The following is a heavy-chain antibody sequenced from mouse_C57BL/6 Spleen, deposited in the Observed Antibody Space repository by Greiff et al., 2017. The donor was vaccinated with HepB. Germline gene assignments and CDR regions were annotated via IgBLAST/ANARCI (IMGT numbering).Heavy chain of an antibody. D-gene: IGHD2-4*01. CDR3: ARGLRRGAMDY. CDR1: GYSITSGYY. J-gene: IGHJ4*01. Sequence: EVQLQESGPGLVKPSQSLSLTCSVTGYSITSGYYWNWIRQFPGNKLEWMGYISYDGSNNYNPSLKNRISLTRDTSKNQFFLKLNSVTTEDTATYYCARGLRRGAMDYWGQGTSVTVSS. CDR2: ISYDGSN. V-gene: IGHV3-6*01.